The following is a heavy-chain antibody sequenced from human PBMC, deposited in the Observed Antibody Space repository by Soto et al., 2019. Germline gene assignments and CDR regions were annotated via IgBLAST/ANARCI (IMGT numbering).Heavy chain of an antibody. D-gene: IGHD5-18*01. Sequence: ASARVSCMASVYTFTSYYMHCVPQAPGQGLEWMGIINPSGGSTSYAQKFQGRVTMTRDKTTSTVYMEQSSLRSEDTAVYYCATPRGSYGYYYYGMDVWGQGTTVTVSS. J-gene: IGHJ6*02. CDR1: VYTFTSYY. CDR3: ATPRGSYGYYYYGMDV. CDR2: INPSGGST. V-gene: IGHV1-46*01.